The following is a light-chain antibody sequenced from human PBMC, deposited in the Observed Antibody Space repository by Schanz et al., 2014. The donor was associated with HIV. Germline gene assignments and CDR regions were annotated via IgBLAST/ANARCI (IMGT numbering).Light chain of an antibody. CDR3: SSYAGSNNLV. CDR2: EVT. J-gene: IGLJ2*01. CDR1: SNDIGSYNY. V-gene: IGLV2-8*01. Sequence: QSALTQPPSASGSPGQSVTISCIGTSNDIGSYNYVSWYQQHPGKAPKLMIYEVTKRPSGVPDRFSGSKSGSTASLTVSGLQAEDEADYYCSSYAGSNNLVFGGGTQLTVL.